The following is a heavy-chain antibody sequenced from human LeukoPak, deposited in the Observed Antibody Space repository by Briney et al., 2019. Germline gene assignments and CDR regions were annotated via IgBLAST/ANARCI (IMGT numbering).Heavy chain of an antibody. CDR1: GGSISSSNW. CDR3: ARGVAVAGTRFFYYFDY. CDR2: IYYSGST. Sequence: SGTLSLTCAVSGGSISSSNWWSWVRQPPGKGLEWIGSIYYSGSTYYNPSLKSRVTISVDTSKNQFSLKLSSVTAADTAVYYCARGVAVAGTRFFYYFDYWGQGTLVTVSS. V-gene: IGHV4-4*02. J-gene: IGHJ4*02. D-gene: IGHD6-19*01.